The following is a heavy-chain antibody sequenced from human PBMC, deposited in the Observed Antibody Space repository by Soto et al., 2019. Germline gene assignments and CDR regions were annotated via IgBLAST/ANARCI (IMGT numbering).Heavy chain of an antibody. Sequence: TLPLSCTVSGGCISSGGYYWSWIRPHPGKGMEWIGYIDYSGSTYYNPSLKSRVTISVDTSKNQFSLKLSYVTAADTAVYYCARGDVYGSNRDWFDPWGQGTLVTVSS. V-gene: IGHV4-31*03. CDR1: GGCISSGGYY. J-gene: IGHJ5*01. CDR2: IDYSGST. D-gene: IGHD3-10*01. CDR3: ARGDVYGSNRDWFDP.